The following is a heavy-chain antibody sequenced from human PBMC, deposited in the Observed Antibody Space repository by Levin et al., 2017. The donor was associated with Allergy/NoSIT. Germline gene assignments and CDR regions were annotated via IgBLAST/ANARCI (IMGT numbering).Heavy chain of an antibody. Sequence: VASVKVSCKASGGPFSSYGFTWVRQAPGQGPEWMGGIIPLFGSANYAQKFQGRLTMSADESTTTLYMELSSLRSEDTAVYYCARLAATTGTMHYGMDVWGQGTTVTVSS. CDR2: IIPLFGSA. CDR1: GGPFSSYG. CDR3: ARLAATTGTMHYGMDV. V-gene: IGHV1-69*13. J-gene: IGHJ6*02. D-gene: IGHD1-1*01.